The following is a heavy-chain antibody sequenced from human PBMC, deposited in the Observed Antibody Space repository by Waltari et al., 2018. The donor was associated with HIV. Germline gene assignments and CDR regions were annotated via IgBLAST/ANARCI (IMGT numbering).Heavy chain of an antibody. Sequence: QVQLAQSGAEVKKPGASVKVSCKASGYTFTSYAMHWVRQAPGQRLEWMGWINAGNGNTKYSQKFQGRVTITRDTSASTAYMELSSLRSEDTAVYYCARALGYCSSTSCFVGYYMDVWGKGTTVTVSS. J-gene: IGHJ6*03. CDR1: GYTFTSYA. V-gene: IGHV1-3*01. CDR2: INAGNGNT. CDR3: ARALGYCSSTSCFVGYYMDV. D-gene: IGHD2-2*01.